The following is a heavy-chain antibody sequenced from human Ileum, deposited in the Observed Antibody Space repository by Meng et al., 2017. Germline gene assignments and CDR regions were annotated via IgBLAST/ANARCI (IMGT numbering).Heavy chain of an antibody. CDR1: GFTFSDAW. CDR2: IKSKADGGTT. J-gene: IGHJ3*02. CDR3: TDGLTI. D-gene: IGHD4-17*01. V-gene: IGHV3-15*01. Sequence: VHLVEAGGGLVKPGGSLTLSCAAAGFTFSDAWMSWVRQAPGKGLEWIGLIKSKADGGTTAYAAPVKDRFTISRDDSKTTLYLQMNSLKTEDTAVYYCTDGLTIWGQGTMVTVSS.